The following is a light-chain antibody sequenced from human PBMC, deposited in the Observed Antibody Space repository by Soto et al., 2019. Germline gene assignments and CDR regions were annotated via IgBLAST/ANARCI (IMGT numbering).Light chain of an antibody. Sequence: DIQMTQSPSSLSASVGDRVTITCRASQGINNYLAWYQQKPGKVPKLLIYAASTLKSGVPSRFSGSGSGTDFTLTISSLQPEDVATYYCQKYNSALRTFGQGTKVEIK. V-gene: IGKV1-27*01. CDR3: QKYNSALRT. CDR2: AAS. J-gene: IGKJ1*01. CDR1: QGINNY.